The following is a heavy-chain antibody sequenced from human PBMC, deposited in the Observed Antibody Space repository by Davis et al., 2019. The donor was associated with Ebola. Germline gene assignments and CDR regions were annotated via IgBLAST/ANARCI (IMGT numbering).Heavy chain of an antibody. J-gene: IGHJ1*01. D-gene: IGHD6-19*01. Sequence: GESLKISCAASGFTFSSYAMSWVRQAPGKGLEWVSAISGSGGSTYYADSVKGRFTISRDNSKNTLYLQMNSLRAEDTAVYYCAKRYSSGWSYAEYFQHWGQGTQVTVSS. CDR3: AKRYSSGWSYAEYFQH. V-gene: IGHV3-23*01. CDR1: GFTFSSYA. CDR2: ISGSGGST.